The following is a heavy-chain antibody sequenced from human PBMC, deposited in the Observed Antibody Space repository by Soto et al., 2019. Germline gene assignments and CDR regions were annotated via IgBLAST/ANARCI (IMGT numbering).Heavy chain of an antibody. CDR2: IDPDGTTT. CDR1: GFDSSYYW. V-gene: IGHV3-74*01. Sequence: GGSLSLSCALSGFDSSYYWIQWFRQSPGKGLEWVSRIDPDGTTTNYADSVKGRFSVSRDNAKKTIYLKMNSLTADDTALYYCARRHRPSSAGTGAYWGQGTMVTVST. J-gene: IGHJ1*01. D-gene: IGHD1-1*01. CDR3: ARRHRPSSAGTGAY.